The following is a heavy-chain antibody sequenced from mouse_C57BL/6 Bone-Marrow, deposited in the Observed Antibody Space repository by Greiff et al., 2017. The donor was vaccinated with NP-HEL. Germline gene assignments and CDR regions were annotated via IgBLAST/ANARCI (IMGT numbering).Heavy chain of an antibody. J-gene: IGHJ1*03. Sequence: VQLQQSGPELVKPGASVKISCKASGYSFTGYYMNWVKQSPEKSLEWIGEINPSTGGTTYNQKFKAKATLTVDKSSSTAYMQLKSLTSEDYAVYYWARHRYYYGSSYWYFDVWGTGTTVTVSS. CDR1: GYSFTGYY. CDR3: ARHRYYYGSSYWYFDV. D-gene: IGHD1-1*01. V-gene: IGHV1-42*01. CDR2: INPSTGGT.